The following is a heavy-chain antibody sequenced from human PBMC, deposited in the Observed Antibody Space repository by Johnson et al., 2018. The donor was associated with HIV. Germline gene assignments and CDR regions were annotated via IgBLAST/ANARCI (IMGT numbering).Heavy chain of an antibody. Sequence: VQLVESGGGLVQPGGSLRLSCAASGFIFSSYWMSWVRQAPGRGLECVANIKEDGTEKYYVDSVKGRFTISRDNAKTSLYLQMNSLRAEDTAVYYCARQYYGSGTDAFDIWGQVTMVTVSS. D-gene: IGHD3-10*01. CDR2: IKEDGTEK. CDR3: ARQYYGSGTDAFDI. J-gene: IGHJ3*02. CDR1: GFIFSSYW. V-gene: IGHV3-7*05.